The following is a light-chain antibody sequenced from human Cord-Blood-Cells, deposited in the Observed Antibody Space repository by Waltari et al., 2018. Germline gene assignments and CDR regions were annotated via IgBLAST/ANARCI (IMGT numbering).Light chain of an antibody. Sequence: DIQMTQPTSSLSASVGDGVTVTCRASQSISTYLNWYQQKPGKAPKLLIYAASSLQSGVPSRFSGSGSGTDFTLTISRLQPEDFATYYCQQSYSTPYTFGQGTKLEIK. V-gene: IGKV1-39*01. CDR2: AAS. CDR3: QQSYSTPYT. CDR1: QSISTY. J-gene: IGKJ2*01.